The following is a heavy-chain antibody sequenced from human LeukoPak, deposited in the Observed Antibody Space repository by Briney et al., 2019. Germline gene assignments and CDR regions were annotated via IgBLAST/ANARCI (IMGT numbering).Heavy chain of an antibody. CDR1: GFTFTRYW. V-gene: IGHV3-7*01. D-gene: IGHD6-19*01. J-gene: IGHJ4*02. CDR3: ARGHSSGWYDQYYFDH. Sequence: GGSLRLSCAASGFTFTRYWMTWVRQAPGKGLEWVANIKHDGSERDYVDSVKGRFTISRDNAKNSVYLQMNSLRAEDTAVCYCARGHSSGWYDQYYFDHWGQGTPVTVSS. CDR2: IKHDGSER.